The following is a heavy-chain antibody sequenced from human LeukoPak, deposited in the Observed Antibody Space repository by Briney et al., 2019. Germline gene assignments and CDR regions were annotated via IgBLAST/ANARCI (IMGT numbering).Heavy chain of an antibody. Sequence: SETLSLTCTVSGGSISSSSYYWGWIRQPPGKGLEWIGSIYYSGSTYYNPSLKSRVTISVDTSKNQFSLKLSSVTAADTAVYYCARVGAIQLWSDFDYWGQGTLVTVSS. CDR2: IYYSGST. D-gene: IGHD5-18*01. J-gene: IGHJ4*02. V-gene: IGHV4-39*07. CDR3: ARVGAIQLWSDFDY. CDR1: GGSISSSSYY.